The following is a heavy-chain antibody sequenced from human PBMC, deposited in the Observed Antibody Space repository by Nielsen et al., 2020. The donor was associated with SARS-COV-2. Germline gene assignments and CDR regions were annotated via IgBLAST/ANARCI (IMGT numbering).Heavy chain of an antibody. D-gene: IGHD6-19*01. V-gene: IGHV3-21*01. J-gene: IGHJ4*02. CDR3: ARDLDSSSGPTLYFDY. Sequence: GESLKTSCAASGFTFSSYSMNWVRQAPGKGLEWVSSISSSSSYIYYADSVKGRFTISRDNAKNSLYLQMNSLRAEDTAVYYCARDLDSSSGPTLYFDYWGQGTLVTVSS. CDR1: GFTFSSYS. CDR2: ISSSSSYI.